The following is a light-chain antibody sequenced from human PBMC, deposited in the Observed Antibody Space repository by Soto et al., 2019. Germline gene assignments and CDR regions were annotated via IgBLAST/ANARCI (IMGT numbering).Light chain of an antibody. CDR2: AAS. V-gene: IGKV1-8*01. Sequence: AIRMTQSPSSFSASTGDRVTITCRASQAISSYLAWYQQKPGKAPKLLIYAASTLQSGVPSRFSGSGSGTDFTLTISCLQSEDFATYYCQQYYSYPLTFGGGTKVELK. CDR1: QAISSY. J-gene: IGKJ4*01. CDR3: QQYYSYPLT.